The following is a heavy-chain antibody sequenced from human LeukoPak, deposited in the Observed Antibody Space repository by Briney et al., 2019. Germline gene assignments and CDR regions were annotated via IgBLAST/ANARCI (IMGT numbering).Heavy chain of an antibody. V-gene: IGHV4-39*07. CDR2: MYYTGTT. CDR3: ARSVSAYAGRGWFDP. CDR1: GGSIRGLGYS. J-gene: IGHJ5*02. D-gene: IGHD5-12*01. Sequence: SEPLSLTCSVSGGSIRGLGYSWGWIRQPPGKGLEWIASMYYTGTTYYNPSLKSRVTMSVDTSKNQFSLNLTSVTAADTAVFYCARSVSAYAGRGWFDPWGQGTLVTVSS.